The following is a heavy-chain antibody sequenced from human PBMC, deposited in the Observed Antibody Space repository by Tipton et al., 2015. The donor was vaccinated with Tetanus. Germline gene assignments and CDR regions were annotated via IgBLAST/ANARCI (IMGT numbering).Heavy chain of an antibody. J-gene: IGHJ4*02. CDR1: GGSINSGDYY. D-gene: IGHD4-17*01. Sequence: TLSLTCTVSGGSINSGDYYWSWIRQSPGKGPEWIGYVYSTATTYYNPSLKSRVTISVDTSKNQFSLKLTSATAADTAVYYCARGEAYGDYPAMYFFDNWGQGTLLTVSS. CDR2: VYSTATT. CDR3: ARGEAYGDYPAMYFFDN. V-gene: IGHV4-30-4*01.